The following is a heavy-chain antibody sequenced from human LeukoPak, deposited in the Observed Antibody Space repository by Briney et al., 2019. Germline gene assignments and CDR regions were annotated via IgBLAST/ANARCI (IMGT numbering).Heavy chain of an antibody. D-gene: IGHD3-9*01. CDR2: IDTANGNT. CDR3: AREGGYDILPGYSSGRYYYGMDV. Sequence: ASVKVSCKASGYTFTSHVIHWVRQAPGPRLDWMGWIDTANGNTQNSQNFQGRVTITRDTSASTAYMELSSLRSEDTAVYYCAREGGYDILPGYSSGRYYYGMDVWVQGPTVNVFS. J-gene: IGHJ6*02. V-gene: IGHV1-3*04. CDR1: GYTFTSHV.